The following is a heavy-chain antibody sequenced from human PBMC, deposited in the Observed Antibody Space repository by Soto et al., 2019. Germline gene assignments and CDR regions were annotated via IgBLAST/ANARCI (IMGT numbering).Heavy chain of an antibody. CDR1: GGTFSSYA. J-gene: IGHJ6*02. CDR3: ASPTYYDFWSGHNLNYGMGV. V-gene: IGHV1-69*13. D-gene: IGHD3-3*01. CDR2: IIPIFGTA. Sequence: SVKVSCKASGGTFSSYAISWVRQAPGQGLEWMGGIIPIFGTANYAQKFQGRVTITADESTSTAYMELSSLRSEDTAVYYCASPTYYDFWSGHNLNYGMGVWGQGTTVTVSS.